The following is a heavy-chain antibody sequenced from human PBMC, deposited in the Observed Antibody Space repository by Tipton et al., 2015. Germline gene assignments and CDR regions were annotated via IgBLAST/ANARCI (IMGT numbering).Heavy chain of an antibody. Sequence: QLVQSGGGLVQPGGSLRLSCAASGFSFSSYAMSWVRQAPGKGLVWVSRIKRDGSWTNYVDSVKGRFTISRDNAKNTLYLQMNSLRAEDTALYYCVRDGDAFNFDYWGQGTLVTVSS. CDR1: GFSFSSYA. J-gene: IGHJ4*02. CDR3: VRDGDAFNFDY. CDR2: IKRDGSWT. V-gene: IGHV3-74*01. D-gene: IGHD5-24*01.